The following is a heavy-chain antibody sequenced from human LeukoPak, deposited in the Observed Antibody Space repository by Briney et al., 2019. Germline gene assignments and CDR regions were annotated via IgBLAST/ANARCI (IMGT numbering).Heavy chain of an antibody. J-gene: IGHJ3*02. CDR2: INPSGGST. CDR1: GYTFTSYY. CDR3: AIHLPGYSSGWYYTFDI. Sequence: ASVKVSCKASGYTFTSYYMHWVRQAPGQGLEWMGIINPSGGSTSYAQKFQGRVTMTRDTSTSTVYMELSSLRSEDTAVYYCAIHLPGYSSGWYYTFDIWGQGTMVTVSS. V-gene: IGHV1-46*01. D-gene: IGHD6-19*01.